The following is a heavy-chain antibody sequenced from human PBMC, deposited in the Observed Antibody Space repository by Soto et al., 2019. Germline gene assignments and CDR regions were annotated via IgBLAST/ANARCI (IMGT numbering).Heavy chain of an antibody. CDR3: ARGRSSMPSRRRNVYYGVDV. CDR1: GGSFSGYS. V-gene: IGHV4-34*01. Sequence: QVQLQQWGGGLLKPADTLSLTCVVNGGSFSGYSWSWVRQPSGQGLEWIGEINDSGITDTNPSLKGGVTNSVESPNTHCSLKLTSVTTADTAVYYWARGRSSMPSRRRNVYYGVDVWCKGTTGCVSS. D-gene: IGHD2-2*01. J-gene: IGHJ6*04. CDR2: INDSGIT.